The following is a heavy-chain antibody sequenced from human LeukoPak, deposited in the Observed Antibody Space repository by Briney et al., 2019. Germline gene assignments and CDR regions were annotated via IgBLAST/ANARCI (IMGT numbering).Heavy chain of an antibody. Sequence: ASVKVSCKASGYTFTGYYMHWVRQAPGHGLEWMGWINPNSGGTNYAQKFQGRVTMTRDTSISPAYRELTRLRSGDTAVYYCARDLDYSSSGYWGQGTLVTVSS. CDR2: INPNSGGT. CDR1: GYTFTGYY. J-gene: IGHJ4*02. V-gene: IGHV1-2*02. CDR3: ARDLDYSSSGY. D-gene: IGHD6-6*01.